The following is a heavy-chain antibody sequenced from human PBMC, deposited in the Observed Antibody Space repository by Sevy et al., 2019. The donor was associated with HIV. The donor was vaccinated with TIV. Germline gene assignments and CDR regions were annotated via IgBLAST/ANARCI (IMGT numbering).Heavy chain of an antibody. CDR1: GYTFTSYY. D-gene: IGHD6-19*01. CDR3: VRDAEPGYSSYEYYFDY. Sequence: ASVKVSCKASGYTFTSYYMHWVRQAPGQGLEWMGIINPSGGSTSYAQKFQGRVTMTRDTSTSTVYMELSSLRSEDTAVYYCVRDAEPGYSSYEYYFDYWGQGTLVTVSS. V-gene: IGHV1-46*01. J-gene: IGHJ4*02. CDR2: INPSGGST.